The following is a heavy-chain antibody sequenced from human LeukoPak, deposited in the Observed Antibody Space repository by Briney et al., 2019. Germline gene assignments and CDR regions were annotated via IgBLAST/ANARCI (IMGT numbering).Heavy chain of an antibody. CDR2: IYYSGST. J-gene: IGHJ4*02. CDR1: GRLISNYF. Sequence: PSETPSLTCTVSGRLISNYFWSLIRQPPGKGLEWIGYIYYSGSTNYNPSLKTRVAMSLAPSNNQFSLKLSAVTAADTAVYYCANRATTGPPYYLDYWGQGTLVTVSS. CDR3: ANRATTGPPYYLDY. D-gene: IGHD1-26*01. V-gene: IGHV4-59*01.